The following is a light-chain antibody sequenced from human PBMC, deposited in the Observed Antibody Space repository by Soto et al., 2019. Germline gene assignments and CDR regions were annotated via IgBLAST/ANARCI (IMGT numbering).Light chain of an antibody. CDR2: STT. CDR3: LLFYGDGVL. Sequence: QAVVTQEPSLTVSPGGTVTRTCASSTGAVTSGYYPNWFQQKPGQPPRALIYSTTYKHSWTPARFSGSLLGGKAALTLSGVQPEDEADYYCLLFYGDGVLFGGETKLTVL. CDR1: TGAVTSGYY. J-gene: IGLJ2*01. V-gene: IGLV7-43*01.